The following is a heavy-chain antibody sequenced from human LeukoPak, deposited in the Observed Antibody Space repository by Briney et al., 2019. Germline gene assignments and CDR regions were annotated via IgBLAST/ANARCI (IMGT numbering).Heavy chain of an antibody. D-gene: IGHD3-16*01. J-gene: IGHJ4*02. CDR2: ISSNGGTI. CDR1: GFTFSRIA. Sequence: GGSLRLSCAASGFTFSRIAMSWVRQAPGKGLEWVSVISSNGGTINYADSVKGRFTISRDNSKNTLYLQMTSLRAEDTAVYYCARKGEKSEIFPRHYFDYWGQGTLVTVSS. CDR3: ARKGEKSEIFPRHYFDY. V-gene: IGHV3-23*01.